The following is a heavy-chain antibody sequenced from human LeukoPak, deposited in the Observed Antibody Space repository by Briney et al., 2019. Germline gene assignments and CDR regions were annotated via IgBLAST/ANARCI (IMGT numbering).Heavy chain of an antibody. CDR3: ARDGVTTVTKAQNWFDP. V-gene: IGHV3-48*01. D-gene: IGHD4-17*01. J-gene: IGHJ5*02. CDR1: GFTFSSYS. CDR2: ISSSGGTI. Sequence: GGSLRLSCAASGFTFSSYSMSWIRQAPGKGLEWVSYISSSGGTIYYADSVKGRFTISRDNAKNSLCLQMNSLRAEDTAVYYCARDGVTTVTKAQNWFDPWGQGTLVTVSS.